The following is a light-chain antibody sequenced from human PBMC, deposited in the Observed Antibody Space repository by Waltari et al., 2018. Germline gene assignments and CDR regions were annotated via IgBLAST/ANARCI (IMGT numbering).Light chain of an antibody. J-gene: IGLJ3*02. CDR3: QTWDGSTAV. Sequence: YELTQPPSVSVSPGKTVSSTCSGDRLRDKVASWYQQKPGQSPAMVIYQDTQRPSGIPERFSGSNSGNTATLTISGTQIMDEADYYCQTWDGSTAVFGGGTKVTVL. V-gene: IGLV3-1*01. CDR2: QDT. CDR1: RLRDKV.